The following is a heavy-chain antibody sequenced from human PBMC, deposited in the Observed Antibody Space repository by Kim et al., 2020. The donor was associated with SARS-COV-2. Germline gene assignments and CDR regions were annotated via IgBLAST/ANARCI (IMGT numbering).Heavy chain of an antibody. CDR1: GGSISYYY. CDR2: IYHDGSH. V-gene: IGHV4-59*01. Sequence: SETLSLTCSVSGGSISYYYWSWIRQAPGKGLEWIGNIYHDGSHDFNPSLKSRVIISVDMPKNQFSLKLSSVTAADTAMYFCARTRAGNLLWNWFDRWGQGTLVTVSS. CDR3: ARTRAGNLLWNWFDR. J-gene: IGHJ5*02. D-gene: IGHD3-10*01.